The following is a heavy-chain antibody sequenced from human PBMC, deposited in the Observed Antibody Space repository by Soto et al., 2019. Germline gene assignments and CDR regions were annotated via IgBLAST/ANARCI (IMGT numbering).Heavy chain of an antibody. CDR1: GFTFSSYS. Sequence: GGSLRLSCAASGFTFSSYSMNWVRQAPGKGLEWVSYISTLSAIYYADSVKGRFTISRDNAKDSLYLQMNSLRDEDTAVYYCARVRATGGRRFDYWGQGTLVTVSS. D-gene: IGHD2-15*01. V-gene: IGHV3-48*02. J-gene: IGHJ4*02. CDR2: ISTLSAI. CDR3: ARVRATGGRRFDY.